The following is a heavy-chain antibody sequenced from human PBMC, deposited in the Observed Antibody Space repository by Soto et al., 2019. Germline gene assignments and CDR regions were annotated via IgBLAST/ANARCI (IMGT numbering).Heavy chain of an antibody. V-gene: IGHV1-18*04. CDR1: GYTFNNYG. J-gene: IGHJ6*02. CDR2: ISGYNAKT. D-gene: IGHD3-10*01. Sequence: QVQLVQSGAEVKEPGASVKVSCKASGYTFNNYGISWVRQAPGQGLEWLGWISGYNAKTKYTQKVQGRVTMTKDTSTSTAYMELSSLRSDDTAVYYCARQIVPAGLGEINSHCHGMDVWGQGTTVTVSS. CDR3: ARQIVPAGLGEINSHCHGMDV.